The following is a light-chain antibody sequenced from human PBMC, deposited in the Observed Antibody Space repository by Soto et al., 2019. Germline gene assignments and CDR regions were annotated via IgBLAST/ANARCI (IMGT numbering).Light chain of an antibody. CDR2: AAS. Sequence: DIKLTQSPSSVSASVGDRVTITCRASQTLNSYFTGLQQKPGKAPKVLIYAASTLQSAVPSRFCGSRSGAEFTLTISSLQPEDFATDYCQQSFSPLLTFGGGTKVDI. J-gene: IGKJ4*01. CDR1: QTLNSY. CDR3: QQSFSPLLT. V-gene: IGKV1-39*01.